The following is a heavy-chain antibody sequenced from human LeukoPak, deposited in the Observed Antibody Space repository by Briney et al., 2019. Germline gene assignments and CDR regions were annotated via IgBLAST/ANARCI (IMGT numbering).Heavy chain of an antibody. V-gene: IGHV4-39*07. CDR3: ARDRDVDDFDS. J-gene: IGHJ4*01. CDR1: GTSITYGGYT. Sequence: SETLSLTCAVSGTSITYGGYTWNWIRQPPGKGLEWIVSMSYSGHTYYNPSLKSRVTTSIDTSKNQLSLNLKSVTAADTAVYYCARDRDVDDFDSWGHGTLVTVSS. D-gene: IGHD2-15*01. CDR2: MSYSGHT.